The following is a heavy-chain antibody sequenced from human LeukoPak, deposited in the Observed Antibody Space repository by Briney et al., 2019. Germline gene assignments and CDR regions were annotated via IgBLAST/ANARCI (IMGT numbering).Heavy chain of an antibody. Sequence: PGGSLRLSCAAAGFTFSSYSMNWVRQAPGMGLEWVSSISSSSSEKYCVDSVKGRFTISRDNANNSLYLQMNSLRADDTAVYYCARDIGLRKAAPPGWFDPWGQGALVTVSS. D-gene: IGHD1-14*01. CDR3: ARDIGLRKAAPPGWFDP. CDR1: GFTFSSYS. V-gene: IGHV3-21*06. J-gene: IGHJ5*02. CDR2: ISSSSSEK.